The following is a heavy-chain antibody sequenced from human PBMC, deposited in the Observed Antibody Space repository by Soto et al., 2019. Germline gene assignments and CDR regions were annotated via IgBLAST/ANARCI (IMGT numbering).Heavy chain of an antibody. V-gene: IGHV3-13*01. CDR3: ERDIFHWNEEGGYYYGMDV. CDR1: GFTFSSYD. CDR2: IGTAGDT. J-gene: IGHJ6*02. Sequence: PGGSLRLSCAASGFTFSSYDMHWVRQATGKGLEWVSAIGTAGDTYYPGSVKGRFTISRENAKNSLYLQMNSLRAGDTAVYYCERDIFHWNEEGGYYYGMDVWGQGTTVTVSS. D-gene: IGHD1-1*01.